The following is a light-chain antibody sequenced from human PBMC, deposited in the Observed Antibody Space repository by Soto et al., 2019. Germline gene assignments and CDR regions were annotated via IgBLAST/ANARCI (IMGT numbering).Light chain of an antibody. V-gene: IGLV1-40*01. Sequence: QAVVTQPPSVSGAPGQRVTIACTGSNSNIGAGYDVHWYRHFPGAAPKLLLSGNSHRPSGVPDRFSGSKSGTSASLAITGLQAEDEADYYCQSYDNSLSVYVFGTGTKLTVL. J-gene: IGLJ1*01. CDR1: NSNIGAGYD. CDR3: QSYDNSLSVYV. CDR2: GNS.